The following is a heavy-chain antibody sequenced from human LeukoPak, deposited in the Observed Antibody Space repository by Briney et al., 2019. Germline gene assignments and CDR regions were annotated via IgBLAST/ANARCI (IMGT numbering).Heavy chain of an antibody. Sequence: SETLSLTCTVSGGSIRNYYWSWIRQPPGKGLEWIGYIYYSGSTCYNPSLKSRVTISVDTSKNQFSLKLSSVTAADTAVYYCARDQGMVRTNWFDPWGQGTLVTVSS. D-gene: IGHD3-10*01. J-gene: IGHJ5*02. V-gene: IGHV4-59*06. CDR2: IYYSGST. CDR1: GGSIRNYY. CDR3: ARDQGMVRTNWFDP.